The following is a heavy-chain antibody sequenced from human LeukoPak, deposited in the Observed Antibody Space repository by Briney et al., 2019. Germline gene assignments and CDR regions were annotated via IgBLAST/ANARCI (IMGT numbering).Heavy chain of an antibody. CDR2: IGWDGGSI. J-gene: IGHJ4*02. CDR3: AMGDGSSAYLSLDH. CDR1: GFIFADYT. D-gene: IGHD2-21*01. V-gene: IGHV3-43*01. Sequence: GGSLRLSCAASGFIFADYTMHWVRQTPGKGLEWVSVIGWDGGSIAYADSVKGRFTVSRDNGKSSLHLQMNSLRSDDTAVYYCAMGDGSSAYLSLDHWGQGTLVTVSP.